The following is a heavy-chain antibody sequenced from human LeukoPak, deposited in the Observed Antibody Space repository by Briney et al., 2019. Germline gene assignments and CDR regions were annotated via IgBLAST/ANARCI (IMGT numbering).Heavy chain of an antibody. J-gene: IGHJ4*02. Sequence: PGGSLRLSCAASGFTFSSYSMNWVRQAPGKGPEWVSSISSSSSYIYYADSVKGRFTISRDNAKNSLYLQMNTLRAEDTAVYYCARDKYSYGPLDYGDYWGQGTLVTVFS. CDR1: GFTFSSYS. CDR3: ARDKYSYGPLDYGDY. CDR2: ISSSSSYI. V-gene: IGHV3-21*01. D-gene: IGHD5-18*01.